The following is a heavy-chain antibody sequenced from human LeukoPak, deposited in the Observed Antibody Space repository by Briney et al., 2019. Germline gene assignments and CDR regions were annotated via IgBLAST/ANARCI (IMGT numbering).Heavy chain of an antibody. D-gene: IGHD6-6*01. CDR2: ISTDGSST. J-gene: IGHJ3*02. CDR3: VREYSSSSGRAFDI. Sequence: GGSLRLSCAASGFTFSSYWIHWVRQAPGKGLVWVSRISTDGSSTSSADSVKGRFTISRDNAKNTLYLQMNSLRAEDTAVYYCVREYSSSSGRAFDIWGQGTMVTVSP. V-gene: IGHV3-74*01. CDR1: GFTFSSYW.